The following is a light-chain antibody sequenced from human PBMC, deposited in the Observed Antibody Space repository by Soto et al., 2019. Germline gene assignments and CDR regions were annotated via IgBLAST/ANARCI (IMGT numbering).Light chain of an antibody. CDR3: QQYYSYPWT. CDR1: HGISNY. V-gene: IGKV1-16*01. J-gene: IGKJ1*01. Sequence: DIQMTQSPSSLSASVGDRFTITCRASHGISNYLAWCRQKPVKAPKRLIYAASTLQSGVPSRFSGSGSGTDFTLTISCLQSEDFATYYCQQYYSYPWTFGQGTKV. CDR2: AAS.